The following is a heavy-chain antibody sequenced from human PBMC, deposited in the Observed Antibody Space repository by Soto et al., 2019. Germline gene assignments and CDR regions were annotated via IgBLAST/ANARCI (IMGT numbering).Heavy chain of an antibody. CDR1: GYSCTNVW. V-gene: IGHV5-51*01. Sequence: PGESLKISCKGSGYSCTNVWIGGVRQMPGKGVEWMGTIYPGDSDTRKSPSFQGQVTMSVDKSTSNAYLQWSSLKASDTAMYYCARMGFCHGGSCSWGYDYWGQGTLVTVSS. CDR3: ARMGFCHGGSCSWGYDY. J-gene: IGHJ4*02. CDR2: IYPGDSDT. D-gene: IGHD2-15*01.